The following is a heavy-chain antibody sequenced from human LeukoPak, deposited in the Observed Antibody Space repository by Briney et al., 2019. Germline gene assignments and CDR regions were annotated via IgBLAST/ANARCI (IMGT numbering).Heavy chain of an antibody. CDR1: GESFSGYY. V-gene: IGHV4-34*01. Sequence: SETLSLTCAVYGESFSGYYWSWIRQPPGKGLEWIGEINHSGSTYYNPSLKSRVTISVDRSKNQFSLKLSSVTAADTAVYYCARSYGGNSVFVDYWGQGTLVTVSS. CDR3: ARSYGGNSVFVDY. CDR2: INHSGST. D-gene: IGHD4-23*01. J-gene: IGHJ4*02.